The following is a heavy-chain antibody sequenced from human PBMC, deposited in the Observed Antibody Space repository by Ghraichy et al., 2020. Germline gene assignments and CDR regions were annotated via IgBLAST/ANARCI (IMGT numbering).Heavy chain of an antibody. CDR1: GFSFSSYA. J-gene: IGHJ4*02. Sequence: GESLNISCGASGFSFSSYAMTWARQAPGKGLEYVSSISEGDGITYYSDSVKGRFTISRDNSKNTLYLQLNSLRAEDTAVYYCAKGGLGRRPGLDYWGQGTLGTVSS. CDR2: ISEGDGIT. CDR3: AKGGLGRRPGLDY. V-gene: IGHV3-23*01.